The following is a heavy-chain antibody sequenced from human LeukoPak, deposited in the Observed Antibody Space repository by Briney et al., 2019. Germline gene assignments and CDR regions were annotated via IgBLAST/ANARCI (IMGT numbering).Heavy chain of an antibody. V-gene: IGHV4-30-4*08. CDR1: GGSISSGDYY. CDR3: AREVDYDSSGYYYIY. D-gene: IGHD3-22*01. CDR2: IYYSGST. Sequence: SETLSLTCTVSGGSISSGDYYWRWIRQPPGTGLEWIGYIYYSGSTYYNPSLKSRVTISVDTSKNQFSLKLSSVTAADTAVYYCAREVDYDSSGYYYIYWGQGTLVTVSS. J-gene: IGHJ4*02.